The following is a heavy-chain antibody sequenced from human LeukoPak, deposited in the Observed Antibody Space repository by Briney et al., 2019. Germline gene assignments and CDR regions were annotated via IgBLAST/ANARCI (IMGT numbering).Heavy chain of an antibody. D-gene: IGHD3-10*01. CDR2: ISAYNGNT. CDR3: ARALTMVRGVLDPYFDY. CDR1: GYTFTTYG. J-gene: IGHJ4*02. Sequence: ASVKVSCKASGYTFTTYGISWVRQAPGQGLEWMGWISAYNGNTNYAQKLQGRVTMTTDTSTSTAYMELRSLRSDDTAVYYRARALTMVRGVLDPYFDYWGQGTLVTVSS. V-gene: IGHV1-18*04.